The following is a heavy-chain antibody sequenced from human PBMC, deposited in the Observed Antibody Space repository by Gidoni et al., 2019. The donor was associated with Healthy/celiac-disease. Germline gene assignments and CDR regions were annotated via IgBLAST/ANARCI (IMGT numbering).Heavy chain of an antibody. D-gene: IGHD6-19*01. CDR2: INPSGGST. V-gene: IGHV1-46*01. Sequence: QVQLVQSGAEVKKPGASVKVSCKASGYTFTSYYMHWVRQAPGQGLEWMGIINPSGGSTSYAQKFQGRVTMTRDTSTSTVYMELSSLRSEDTAVYYCARDLQFRASSGWYGGTGFDYWGQGTLVTVS. CDR3: ARDLQFRASSGWYGGTGFDY. J-gene: IGHJ4*02. CDR1: GYTFTSYY.